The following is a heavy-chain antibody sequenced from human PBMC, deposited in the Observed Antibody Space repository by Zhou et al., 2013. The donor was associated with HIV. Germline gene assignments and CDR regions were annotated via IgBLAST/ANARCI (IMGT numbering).Heavy chain of an antibody. V-gene: IGHV1-69*14. CDR1: GGTFSSYA. CDR2: IIPLFGTT. CDR3: ARAKXDRRKXVPVSIYSYYGMDV. J-gene: IGHJ6*02. Sequence: QDQVVQSGAEVKQPGSSVKVSCKASGGTFSSYAINWVRQAPGQGLEWMGRIIPLFGTTNYALKFQGRVTITAVKSTTTAYMEVSSLTSEDTAVYYCARAKXDRRKXVPVSIYSYYGMDVWGQGTTVTVSS.